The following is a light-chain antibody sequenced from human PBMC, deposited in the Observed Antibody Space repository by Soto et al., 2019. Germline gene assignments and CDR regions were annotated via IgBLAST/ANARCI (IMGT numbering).Light chain of an antibody. Sequence: DSQMTQYPSTLSASIGDRVTITCRAGRSISSWLAWYQQKPGKAPKLLISKASTLQSGVPPRFSGSGSGTEFALTISSLQPDDFATYCCQQYDSYPMTFGGGTKVDIK. CDR1: RSISSW. CDR3: QQYDSYPMT. CDR2: KAS. V-gene: IGKV1-5*03. J-gene: IGKJ4*01.